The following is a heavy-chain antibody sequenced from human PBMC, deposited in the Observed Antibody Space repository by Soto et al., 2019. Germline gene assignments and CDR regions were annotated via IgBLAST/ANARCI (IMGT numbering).Heavy chain of an antibody. CDR2: IYRTGST. V-gene: IGHV4-4*02. Sequence: SDTLSLTCAVSVGSFTSNNWWTCVRQPPGQGLEWIGEIYRTGSTNYNPSLKSRITISLDKSENQFSLKVTSLTAADTAVYYCASRDPGTSVDYWGQGTLVTVSS. D-gene: IGHD1-7*01. J-gene: IGHJ4*02. CDR1: VGSFTSNNW. CDR3: ASRDPGTSVDY.